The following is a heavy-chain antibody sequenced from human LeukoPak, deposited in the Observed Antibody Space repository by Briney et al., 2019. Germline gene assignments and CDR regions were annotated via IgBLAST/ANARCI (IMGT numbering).Heavy chain of an antibody. CDR1: GGSISSSSYY. CDR3: ARVNCGGDCYIPGDYYYYVDV. J-gene: IGHJ6*03. V-gene: IGHV4-39*01. CDR2: IYYSGST. D-gene: IGHD2-21*01. Sequence: PSETLSLTCPVSGGSISSSSYYWGWIRHPPGKGLEWMGSIYYSGSTYYNPSLKSRVTISVDTSKNQFSLQLSSVTAADTAVYYCARVNCGGDCYIPGDYYYYVDVWGKGTTVTVSS.